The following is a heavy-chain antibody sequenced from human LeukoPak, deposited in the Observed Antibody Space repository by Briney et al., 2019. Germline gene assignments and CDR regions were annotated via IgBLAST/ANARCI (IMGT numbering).Heavy chain of an antibody. CDR1: GFSLSTSGVG. CDR3: AHIPFYDILTGYYHFDY. V-gene: IGHV2-5*02. CDR2: IYWDDDK. Sequence: SGPTLVKPTQTLTLTCTFSGFSLSTSGVGVGWIRQPPGKALEWLALIYWDDDKRYSPSLKSRLTITKDTSKNQAVLTMANMDPVDTATYYCAHIPFYDILTGYYHFDYWGQGTLVTVSS. J-gene: IGHJ4*02. D-gene: IGHD3-9*01.